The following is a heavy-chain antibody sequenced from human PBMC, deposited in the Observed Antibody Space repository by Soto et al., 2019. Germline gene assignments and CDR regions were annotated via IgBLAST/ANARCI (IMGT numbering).Heavy chain of an antibody. V-gene: IGHV3-49*03. Sequence: GGSLRLSCATSGFTFAGYAMTWFRQAPGKGLEWVGFTRGKAYGGTTEYAASVRGRFTISRDDSRRVDYLQMDSLRPEDTAVYFCSRGLSSYETMPYYFDSWGQGTLGTV. D-gene: IGHD3-9*01. J-gene: IGHJ4*02. CDR2: TRGKAYGGTT. CDR3: SRGLSSYETMPYYFDS. CDR1: GFTFAGYA.